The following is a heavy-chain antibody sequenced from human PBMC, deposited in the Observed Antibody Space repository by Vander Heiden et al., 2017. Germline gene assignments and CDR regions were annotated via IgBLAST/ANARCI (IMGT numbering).Heavy chain of an antibody. J-gene: IGHJ4*02. CDR2: ISSGSSYI. CDR1: GFTFSSYS. V-gene: IGHV3-21*01. Sequence: EVQLVESGGGLVKPGGSLRLSCAPSGFTFSSYSLNWVRQAPGKGLEWVSSISSGSSYIYYADSVKGRFTISRDNPKNSLYLQLNSLRAEDTAVYYCASSTSGVRGVITTVDYWGQGTLVTVSS. CDR3: ASSTSGVRGVITTVDY. D-gene: IGHD3-10*01.